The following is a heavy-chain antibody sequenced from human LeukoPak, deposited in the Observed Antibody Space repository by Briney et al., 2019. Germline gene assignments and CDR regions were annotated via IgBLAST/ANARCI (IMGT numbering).Heavy chain of an antibody. CDR1: GFTFSNYG. CDR3: VKVRSPFDAFDI. CDR2: IWSDGINR. J-gene: IGHJ3*02. Sequence: GGSLRLSCAASGFTFSNYGMHWVRQAPPKGLEWVAVIWSDGINRYYADSVKGRFTFSRDNSKNTLSLQMNSLRAEDTALYYCVKVRSPFDAFDIWGQGTMVTVSP. V-gene: IGHV3-33*06.